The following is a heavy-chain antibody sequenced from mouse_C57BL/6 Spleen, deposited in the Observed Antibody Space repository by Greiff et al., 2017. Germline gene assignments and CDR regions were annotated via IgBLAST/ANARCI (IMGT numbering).Heavy chain of an antibody. D-gene: IGHD2-3*01. J-gene: IGHJ1*03. CDR1: GYTFTSYW. Sequence: QVQLQQPGAELVKPGASVKLSCKASGYTFTSYWMHWVKQRPGQGLEWIGMIHPNSGSTNYNEKFKSKATLTVDKSSSTAYMQLSSLTSEDSAVYYCARREDGYSRPFDVWGTGTTVTVSS. CDR3: ARREDGYSRPFDV. CDR2: IHPNSGST. V-gene: IGHV1-64*01.